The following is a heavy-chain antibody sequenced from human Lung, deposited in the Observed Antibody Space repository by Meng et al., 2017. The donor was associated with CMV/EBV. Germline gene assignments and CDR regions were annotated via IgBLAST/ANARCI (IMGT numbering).Heavy chain of an antibody. CDR3: ARGTVTSRVIVPPFAIKIVYGMDV. J-gene: IGHJ6*01. V-gene: IGHV4-34*01. CDR1: GGSFSGYY. CDR2: INHSGST. D-gene: IGHD2-2*01. Sequence: SETLSLXXAVYGGSFSGYYWSWIRQPPGKGLEWIGEINHSGSTNYNPSLKSRVTISVDTSKNQFFLKLSSVTAADTAVYYCARGTVTSRVIVPPFAIKIVYGMDVWGQVTXVNGYS.